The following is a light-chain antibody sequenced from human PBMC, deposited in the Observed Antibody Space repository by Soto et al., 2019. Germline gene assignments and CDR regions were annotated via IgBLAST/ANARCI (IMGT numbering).Light chain of an antibody. V-gene: IGKV1-NL1*01. J-gene: IGKJ2*01. CDR2: WAS. Sequence: DIQMTQSPSSLSASVGDRVTITCRASQSIATFLNWYQQRPGQAPRLLLYWASTRESGVPDRFIGSGSETDFTLTISSLQAGDEAIYHCQQYYNTPYTFGQGTTLEIK. CDR3: QQYYNTPYT. CDR1: QSIATF.